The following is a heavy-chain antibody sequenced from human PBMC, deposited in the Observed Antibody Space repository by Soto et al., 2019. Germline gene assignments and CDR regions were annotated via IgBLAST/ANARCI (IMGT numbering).Heavy chain of an antibody. D-gene: IGHD3-10*02. Sequence: PSETLSLTCTVSGGSISYYHWSWIRQPAGKGLEWIGRIYSSGSTNYNPSLKSRVTMSVDTSKNQFSLKLNSVTAADTAVYYCARARFGEVLLFDYWGQGTLVTVSS. CDR3: ARARFGEVLLFDY. CDR1: GGSISYYH. V-gene: IGHV4-4*07. J-gene: IGHJ4*02. CDR2: IYSSGST.